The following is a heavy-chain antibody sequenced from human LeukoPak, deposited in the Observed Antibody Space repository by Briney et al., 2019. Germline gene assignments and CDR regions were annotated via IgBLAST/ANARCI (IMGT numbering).Heavy chain of an antibody. CDR3: ARDSNYYYDSSGYTFPPYYYYGMDV. Sequence: GASVKVSCKASGGTFSSYAISWVRQAPGQGLEWMGGIIPIFGTANYAQKFQGRVTITADESTSTAYMELSSLRSEDTAVYYCARDSNYYYDSSGYTFPPYYYYGMDVWGQGTTVTVSS. J-gene: IGHJ6*02. CDR2: IIPIFGTA. CDR1: GGTFSSYA. V-gene: IGHV1-69*13. D-gene: IGHD3-22*01.